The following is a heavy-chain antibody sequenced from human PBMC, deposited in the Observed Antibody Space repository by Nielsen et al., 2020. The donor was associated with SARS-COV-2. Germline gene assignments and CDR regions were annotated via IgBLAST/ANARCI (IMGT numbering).Heavy chain of an antibody. Sequence: ASVKVSCKASGYTFTSYDINWVRQATGQGLEWMGWMNPNSGNTGYAQKFQGRVTMTRDTSTNTVYMELSSLRSEDTAVYYCARDYYGLGSYGTDTFDIWGQGTMVTVSS. D-gene: IGHD3-10*01. V-gene: IGHV1-8*01. CDR1: GYTFTSYD. CDR3: ARDYYGLGSYGTDTFDI. J-gene: IGHJ3*02. CDR2: MNPNSGNT.